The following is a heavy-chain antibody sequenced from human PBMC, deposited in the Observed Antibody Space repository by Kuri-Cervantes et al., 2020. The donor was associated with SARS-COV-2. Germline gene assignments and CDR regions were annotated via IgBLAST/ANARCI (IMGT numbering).Heavy chain of an antibody. J-gene: IGHJ3*02. CDR1: GFTFADYA. Sequence: GGSLRLSCAASGFTFADYAMSWVRQAPGKGLEWVSGINWNGGSTGYADSVKGRFTISRDNAKNSLYLQMNSLRAEDTALYHCAREVAGTTSLDAFDIWGQGTMVTVSS. D-gene: IGHD1-7*01. CDR2: INWNGGST. CDR3: AREVAGTTSLDAFDI. V-gene: IGHV3-20*01.